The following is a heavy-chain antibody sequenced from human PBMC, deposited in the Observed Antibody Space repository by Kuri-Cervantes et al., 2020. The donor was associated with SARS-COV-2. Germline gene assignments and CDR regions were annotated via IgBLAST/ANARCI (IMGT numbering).Heavy chain of an antibody. CDR3: AKVDSGYYYGGGNY. V-gene: IGHV3-9*01. CDR2: ISWNSGCL. D-gene: IGHD3-22*01. CDR1: GFTFDDDA. Sequence: SLKISCAASGFTFDDDAMHWVRQAPGKGLEWVSRISWNSGCLGADSVKGRFTISRDNSKNTLYLQMNSLRAEDTAVYYCAKVDSGYYYGGGNYWGQGSLVTVSS. J-gene: IGHJ4*02.